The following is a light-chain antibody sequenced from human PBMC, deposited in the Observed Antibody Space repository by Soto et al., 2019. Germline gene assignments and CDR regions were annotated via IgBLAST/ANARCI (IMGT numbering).Light chain of an antibody. CDR3: SSYTSSSTSVV. J-gene: IGLJ2*01. Sequence: QSALTQPASVSGSPGQSITISCTGTSRDVGGYNYVSWYQHHPGKAPKLMIYDVTNRPSGVSNRFSGSKSGNTASLTISGLQAEDEADYYCSSYTSSSTSVVFGGGTQLTVL. V-gene: IGLV2-14*03. CDR2: DVT. CDR1: SRDVGGYNY.